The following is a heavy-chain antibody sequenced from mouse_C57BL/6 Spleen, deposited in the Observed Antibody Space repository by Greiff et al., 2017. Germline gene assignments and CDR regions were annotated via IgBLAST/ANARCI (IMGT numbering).Heavy chain of an antibody. CDR1: GYTFTSYW. J-gene: IGHJ2*01. Sequence: QVQLQQPGAELVKPGASVKMSCKASGYTFTSYWITWVKQRPGQGLEWIGDIYPGSGSTNYNEKFKSKATLTVDTSSSTAYMQLSSLTSEDSAVYYCARGGYFSPYFDYWGQGTTLTVSS. CDR2: IYPGSGST. V-gene: IGHV1-55*01. D-gene: IGHD2-3*01. CDR3: ARGGYFSPYFDY.